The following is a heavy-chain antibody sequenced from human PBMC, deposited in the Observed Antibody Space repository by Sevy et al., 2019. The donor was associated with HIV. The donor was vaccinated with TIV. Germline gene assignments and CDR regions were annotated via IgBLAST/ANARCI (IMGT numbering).Heavy chain of an antibody. D-gene: IGHD2-2*01. CDR1: GYTFSNYW. Sequence: GESLNISCKGSGYTFSNYWIGWVRQLPGKGLEWMGVIYPGDSVTRYSPSFQGQATMSADKSTSTAYLQWSSLKTSGTAIYYCARYPIVVVPAAEYYFDYWGQGTLVTVSS. V-gene: IGHV5-51*01. CDR3: ARYPIVVVPAAEYYFDY. J-gene: IGHJ4*02. CDR2: IYPGDSVT.